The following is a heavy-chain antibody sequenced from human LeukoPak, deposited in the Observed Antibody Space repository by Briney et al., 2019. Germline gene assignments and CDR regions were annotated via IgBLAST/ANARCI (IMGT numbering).Heavy chain of an antibody. V-gene: IGHV1-18*01. D-gene: IGHD3-22*01. CDR3: ARVITYYYDSSGYSAFDY. Sequence: GASVKVSCKASGYTFTSYGISWVRQAPGQGLEWMGWISAYNGNTNYAQKLQGRVTMTTDTSTSTAYMELRSLRSDDTAVYYCARVITYYYDSSGYSAFDYWGQGTLVTVSS. J-gene: IGHJ4*02. CDR1: GYTFTSYG. CDR2: ISAYNGNT.